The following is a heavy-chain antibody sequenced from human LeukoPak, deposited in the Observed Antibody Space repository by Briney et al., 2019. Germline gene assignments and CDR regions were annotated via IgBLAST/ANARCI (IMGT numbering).Heavy chain of an antibody. CDR3: ARVGGGDYDFWSGYLGYYMDV. V-gene: IGHV1-8*01. CDR1: GYTFTSHD. J-gene: IGHJ6*03. Sequence: ASVKVSCKASGYTFTSHDINWVRQATGQGLEWMGWMNPNSGNTGYAQKFQGRVTITRNTSISTAYMELSSLRSEDTAVYYCARVGGGDYDFWSGYLGYYMDVWGKGTTVTVSS. CDR2: MNPNSGNT. D-gene: IGHD3-3*01.